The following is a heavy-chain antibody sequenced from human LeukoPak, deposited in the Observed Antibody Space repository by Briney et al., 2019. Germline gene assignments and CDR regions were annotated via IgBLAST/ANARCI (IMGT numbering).Heavy chain of an antibody. CDR1: GFTFSSYA. CDR3: ARDATYYGMDV. Sequence: GSLRLSCAASGFTFSSYAMSWVRQAPGKGLEWIGYIYYSGSTSYNTSLKSRVTISVDTSKNQFSLKLSSVTAADTAVYYCARDATYYGMDVWGQGTTVTVSS. CDR2: IYYSGST. V-gene: IGHV4-59*01. J-gene: IGHJ6*02.